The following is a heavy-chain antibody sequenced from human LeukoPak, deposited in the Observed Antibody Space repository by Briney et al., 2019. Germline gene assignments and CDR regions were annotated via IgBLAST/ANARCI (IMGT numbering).Heavy chain of an antibody. CDR1: GGSISSSSYY. V-gene: IGHV4-39*01. Sequence: SETLSLTCTVSGGSISSSSYYWGWIRQPPGKGLEWIGSIHYSGSTCYKTSLKSRVTIDVDTSKNQFSLKLSSVTAADTAVYYCARTSHSGYMVRGVLYYGMDVWGQGTTVTVSS. CDR3: ARTSHSGYMVRGVLYYGMDV. J-gene: IGHJ6*02. CDR2: IHYSGST. D-gene: IGHD3-10*01.